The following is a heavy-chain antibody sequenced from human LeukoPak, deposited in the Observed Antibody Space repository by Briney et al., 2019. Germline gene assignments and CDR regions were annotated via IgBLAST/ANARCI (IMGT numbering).Heavy chain of an antibody. CDR1: GFTFDDYA. CDR3: AKASPYSSSWYVAPYFDY. D-gene: IGHD6-13*01. V-gene: IGHV3-9*03. CDR2: ISWNSGRI. J-gene: IGHJ4*02. Sequence: PGRSLRLSCAASGFTFDDYAMHWVRQAPGKGLEWVSGISWNSGRIGYADSVKGRFTISRDNAKNSLYLQMNSLRAEDMALYYCAKASPYSSSWYVAPYFDYWGQGTLVTVSS.